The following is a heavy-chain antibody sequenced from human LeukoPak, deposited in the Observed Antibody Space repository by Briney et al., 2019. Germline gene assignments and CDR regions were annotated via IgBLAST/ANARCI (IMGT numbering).Heavy chain of an antibody. V-gene: IGHV3-23*01. CDR1: GFTFSSYA. Sequence: AGGSLRLSCAASGFTFSSYAMSWVRQAPGKGLEWVSAISGSGGSTYYADSVKGRFTISRDNSKNTLYLQMNSLRAEDTAVYYCAKDYSNYDWFDYWGQGTLVTVSS. D-gene: IGHD4-11*01. CDR2: ISGSGGST. J-gene: IGHJ4*02. CDR3: AKDYSNYDWFDY.